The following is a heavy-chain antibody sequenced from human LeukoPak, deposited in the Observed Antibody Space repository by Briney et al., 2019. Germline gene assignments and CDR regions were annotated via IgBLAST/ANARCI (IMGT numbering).Heavy chain of an antibody. CDR1: RFTFSNYA. V-gene: IGHV3-23*01. CDR3: AKVPYDILTGYSSGHWYFDL. J-gene: IGHJ2*01. D-gene: IGHD3-9*01. CDR2: ISGRGDGT. Sequence: TGGSLRLSCAASRFTFSNYAMSWVRQAPGKGLEWVSLISGRGDGTYYADSVKGRFTISRDNSKNTLYLQMNSLRDEDTAVYYCAKVPYDILTGYSSGHWYFDLWGRGTLVTVSS.